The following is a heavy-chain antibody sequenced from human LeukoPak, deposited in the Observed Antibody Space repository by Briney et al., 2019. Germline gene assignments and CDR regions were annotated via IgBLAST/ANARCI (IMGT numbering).Heavy chain of an antibody. J-gene: IGHJ3*02. CDR1: GGSISSSNW. CDR2: IYHSGST. CDR3: ARVGCTGGSCYRSRGAFDI. V-gene: IGHV4-4*02. Sequence: PSETLSLTCAVSGGSISSSNWWSWVRQPPGKGLEWIGEIYHSGSTNYNPSLKSRVTISVDTSKNQFSLKLNSVTAADTAVYYCARVGCTGGSCYRSRGAFDIWGQGTMVTVSS. D-gene: IGHD2-15*01.